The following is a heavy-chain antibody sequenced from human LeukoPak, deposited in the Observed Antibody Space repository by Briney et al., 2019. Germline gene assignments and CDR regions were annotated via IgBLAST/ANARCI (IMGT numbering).Heavy chain of an antibody. Sequence: ASVKVSCKASGYTFTSYGISWVRQAPGQGLEWMGWINPNSGGTNYAQKFQGRVTMTRDTSISTAYMELSRLRSDDTAVYYCARESADSSSWYAFDIWGQGTMVTVSS. D-gene: IGHD6-13*01. J-gene: IGHJ3*02. CDR3: ARESADSSSWYAFDI. CDR1: GYTFTSYG. V-gene: IGHV1-2*02. CDR2: INPNSGGT.